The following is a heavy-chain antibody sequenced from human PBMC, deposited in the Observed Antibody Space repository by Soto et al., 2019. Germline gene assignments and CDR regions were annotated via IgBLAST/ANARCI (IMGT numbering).Heavy chain of an antibody. J-gene: IGHJ4*02. CDR3: ASLGTTMTSFDS. CDR1: GGSMYSSNW. CDR2: IFHSGAA. Sequence: SETLSLTCAVSGGSMYSSNWWSWVRQPPGKGLEWIGQIFHSGAANYNLSLKSRVTISLDKSENQFSLKMSSVTAADTAVYYCASLGTTMTSFDSWGQGTLVTVSS. V-gene: IGHV4-4*02. D-gene: IGHD1-7*01.